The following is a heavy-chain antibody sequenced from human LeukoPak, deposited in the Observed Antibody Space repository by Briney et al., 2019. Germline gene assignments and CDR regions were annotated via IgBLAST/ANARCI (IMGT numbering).Heavy chain of an antibody. Sequence: AGGSLRLSCAASGFTFSSYGMHWVRQAPGKGLEWVAVISYDGSNKYYADSVKGRFTISRDNSKNTLYLQMNSLRAEDTAVYYCARERSGCSGGSCYSESDGMDVWGQGTTVTVSS. CDR1: GFTFSSYG. CDR3: ARERSGCSGGSCYSESDGMDV. J-gene: IGHJ6*02. V-gene: IGHV3-30*03. D-gene: IGHD2-15*01. CDR2: ISYDGSNK.